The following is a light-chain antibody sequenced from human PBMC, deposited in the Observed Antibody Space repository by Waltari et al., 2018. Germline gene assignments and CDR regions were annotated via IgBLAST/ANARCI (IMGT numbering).Light chain of an antibody. CDR3: SSYTRTTPTTYV. Sequence: QSALTQPASVSGSLGQSITISCTGTSSDIGGYNYVSWHQQHPGKAPKPVIYYVRNLPSGVSHRCSGSKSGSTASLTISGLQAEDEADYFCSSYTRTTPTTYVFGTGTKVTVL. J-gene: IGLJ1*01. V-gene: IGLV2-14*01. CDR2: YVR. CDR1: SSDIGGYNY.